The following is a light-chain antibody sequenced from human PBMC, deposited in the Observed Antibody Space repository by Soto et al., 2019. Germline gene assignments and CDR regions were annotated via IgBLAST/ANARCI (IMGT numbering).Light chain of an antibody. J-gene: IGKJ5*01. CDR2: DAS. V-gene: IGKV3-20*01. CDR1: QSISSNY. CDR3: QQYASSAPIT. Sequence: EIELTQSPGTLSLSPGEGATLSCRASQSISSNYLAWYQQKPGQAPRLLIYDASSRATGIPDRFSGSGSGTDFTLTTSRLEPEDFAMYYCQQYASSAPITFGQGTRLEIE.